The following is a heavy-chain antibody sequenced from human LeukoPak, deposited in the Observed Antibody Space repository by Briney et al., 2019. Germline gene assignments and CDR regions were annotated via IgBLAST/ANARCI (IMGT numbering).Heavy chain of an antibody. J-gene: IGHJ4*02. D-gene: IGHD2/OR15-2a*01. CDR3: ATASMSKTPDFDY. Sequence: ASVKVSCKVSGYTLTELSIHWMRQAPGKGLEWMGGFDPEDGETIYARKFQDRVTMTEDTSTDTAYMELSSLRSEDTAVYYCATASMSKTPDFDYWGQGTLVTVSS. CDR1: GYTLTELS. V-gene: IGHV1-24*01. CDR2: FDPEDGET.